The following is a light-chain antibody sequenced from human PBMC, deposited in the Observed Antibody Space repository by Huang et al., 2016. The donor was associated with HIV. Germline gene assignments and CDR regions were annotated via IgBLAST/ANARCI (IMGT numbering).Light chain of an antibody. CDR1: QSISRY. CDR2: YAF. CDR3: QQRSNWPKT. Sequence: EIVLTQSPATLSLSPGERATLSCRASQSISRYLAWYQQQPGQAPRRLIYYAFNWVTGFPARLSGSWAGTDVTLTSSSLDPEDFAVYYCQQRSNWPKTFGQGTKVEIK. V-gene: IGKV3-11*01. J-gene: IGKJ1*01.